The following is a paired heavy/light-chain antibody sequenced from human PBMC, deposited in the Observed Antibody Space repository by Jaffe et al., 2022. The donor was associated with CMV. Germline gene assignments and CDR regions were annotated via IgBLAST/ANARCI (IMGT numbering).Heavy chain of an antibody. V-gene: IGHV1-8*01. CDR1: GFTFTSYN. Sequence: QVQLVQSGAEVKKPGASVKVSCTASGFTFTSYNIHWVRQATGQGLQWMGWMNPNTGKTGYSQEFQGRVTMTRSTSISTAYMEVSSLRSEDTAVYYCARGRVVLAAAFDYWGQGTLVTVSS. CDR3: ARGRVVLAAAFDY. D-gene: IGHD2-15*01. CDR2: MNPNTGKT. J-gene: IGHJ4*02.
Light chain of an antibody. CDR3: LQDFDYPFT. J-gene: IGKJ4*01. V-gene: IGKV1-6*01. Sequence: AIQMTQSPSSLSASVGDRVTITCRASQGIRNDLGWYQQKPGRVPKLLIYGASSLQSGVPSRFSGSGSGTDFTLTISSLQPEDFATYYCLQDFDYPFTFGGGTNVEIK. CDR1: QGIRND. CDR2: GAS.